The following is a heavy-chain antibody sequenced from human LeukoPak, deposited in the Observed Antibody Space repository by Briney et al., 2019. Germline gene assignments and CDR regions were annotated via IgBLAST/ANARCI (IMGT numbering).Heavy chain of an antibody. CDR1: GGSISSYY. CDR2: IYTSGST. V-gene: IGHV4-4*09. J-gene: IGHJ4*02. D-gene: IGHD5-24*01. CDR3: ARHSLEMVTGDPDYFDY. Sequence: SETLSLTCTVPGGSISSYYWSWIRQPPGKGLEWIGYIYTSGSTNYNPSLKSRVTISVDTSKNQFSLKLSSVTAADTAVYYCARHSLEMVTGDPDYFDYWGQGTLVTVSS.